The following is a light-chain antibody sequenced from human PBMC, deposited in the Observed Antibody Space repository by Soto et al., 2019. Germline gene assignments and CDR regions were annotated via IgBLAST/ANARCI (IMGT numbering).Light chain of an antibody. V-gene: IGKV1-5*01. CDR2: AAS. Sequence: DIQMTQSPSTLSASVGDRVTITCRASQSIGDSLAWYQQKPGKAPELLIYAASTLQSGVPSRFSGSGSGTEFTLTISSLQSEDFAVYYCQQYNNWPQTFGQGTKVDIK. CDR1: QSIGDS. CDR3: QQYNNWPQT. J-gene: IGKJ1*01.